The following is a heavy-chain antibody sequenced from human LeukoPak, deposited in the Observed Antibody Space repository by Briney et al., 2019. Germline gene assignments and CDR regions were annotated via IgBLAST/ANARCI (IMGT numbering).Heavy chain of an antibody. V-gene: IGHV1-8*01. CDR1: GYTFTSYD. J-gene: IGHJ6*03. D-gene: IGHD6-6*01. CDR2: MNPNSGNT. CDR3: ARALYSSSIRFYYYMDV. Sequence: ASVKVSCKASGYTFTSYDINWVRQATGQGLEWMGWMNPNSGNTGYAQKFQGRVTMTRNTSISTAYMELSSLRSEDTAVYYCARALYSSSIRFYYYMDVWDKGTTVTVSS.